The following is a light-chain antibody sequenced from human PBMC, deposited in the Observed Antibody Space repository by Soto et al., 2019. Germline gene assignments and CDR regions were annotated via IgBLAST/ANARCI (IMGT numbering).Light chain of an antibody. J-gene: IGKJ5*01. CDR2: GAF. CDR3: QQYNNWPPYT. V-gene: IGKV3-15*01. CDR1: QNIGSN. Sequence: EVVMTQSPATLSASPGERVILSCRASQNIGSNLAWYQQRPGQVPRLLMYGAFTRATETPARFSGSGSATDFTLTISSLQSEDFAVYYCQQYNNWPPYTFGQGTRLEIK.